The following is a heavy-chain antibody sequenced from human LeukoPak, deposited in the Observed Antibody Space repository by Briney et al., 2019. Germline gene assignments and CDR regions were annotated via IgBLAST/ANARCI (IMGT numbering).Heavy chain of an antibody. CDR2: ISYDGSNK. Sequence: GGSLRLSCAASGFTFSSYGMHWVRQAPGKGLEWVAVISYDGSNKYYADSVKGRFTISRDNSKNTLYPQMNSLRSDDTAVYYCARDRLWSGYYRGNWFDPWGQGTLVTVSS. CDR3: ARDRLWSGYYRGNWFDP. CDR1: GFTFSSYG. V-gene: IGHV3-30*03. D-gene: IGHD3-3*01. J-gene: IGHJ5*02.